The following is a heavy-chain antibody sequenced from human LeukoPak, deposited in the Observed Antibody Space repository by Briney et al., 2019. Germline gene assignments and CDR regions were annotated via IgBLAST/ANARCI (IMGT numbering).Heavy chain of an antibody. J-gene: IGHJ6*02. V-gene: IGHV4-30-2*01. CDR1: GGSISSGGYS. D-gene: IGHD4-17*01. CDR2: IYHSGST. Sequence: SQTLSLTCAVSGGSISSGGYSWSWIRQPPGKGLEWIGYIYHSGSTYYNPSLKSRVTISVDRSKNQFSLKLSSVTAADTAVYYCARTDNGDYGMDVWGQGTTVTVSS. CDR3: ARTDNGDYGMDV.